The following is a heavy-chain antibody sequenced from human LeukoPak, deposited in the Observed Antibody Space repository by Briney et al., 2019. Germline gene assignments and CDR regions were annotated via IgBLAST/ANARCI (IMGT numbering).Heavy chain of an antibody. Sequence: SETLSLTCTVSGGSISSYYWSWIRQPAGKGLEWIGYIYYSGSTNYNPSLKSRVTISVDTSKNQFSLKLSSVTAADTAVYYCARDLGYGHGYFDYWGQGTLVTVSS. CDR3: ARDLGYGHGYFDY. CDR1: GGSISSYY. CDR2: IYYSGST. J-gene: IGHJ4*02. D-gene: IGHD3-22*01. V-gene: IGHV4-59*01.